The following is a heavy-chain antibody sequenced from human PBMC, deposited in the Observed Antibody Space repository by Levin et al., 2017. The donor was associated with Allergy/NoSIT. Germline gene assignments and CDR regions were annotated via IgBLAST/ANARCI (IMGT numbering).Heavy chain of an antibody. D-gene: IGHD4-17*01. J-gene: IGHJ4*02. V-gene: IGHV4-30-4*01. CDR1: GGSISSGDYY. CDR2: IYYSGGT. CDR3: ARWRWSYGDYGFDY. Sequence: PSETLSLTCTVSGGSISSGDYYWSWIRQPPGKGLEWIGYIYYSGGTYYNPSLESRVTISVDTSRNQFSLKLTSVTAADTAVYYCARWRWSYGDYGFDYWGQGTLVTVSS.